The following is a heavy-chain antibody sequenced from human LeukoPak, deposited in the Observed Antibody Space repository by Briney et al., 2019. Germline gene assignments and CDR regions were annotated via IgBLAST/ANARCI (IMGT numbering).Heavy chain of an antibody. CDR1: GVSISSSNSY. CDR3: ARVKTAEWLPYYYYYYMDV. V-gene: IGHV4-39*07. Sequence: MSSETLSLTCTVSGVSISSSNSYWGWIRQPPGKGLEWIGSIYYSGNTYYNASLKSQVSISIDTSKNQFSLKLSSVTAADTAVYYCARVKTAEWLPYYYYYYMDVWGKGTTVTVSS. J-gene: IGHJ6*03. CDR2: IYYSGNT. D-gene: IGHD3-3*01.